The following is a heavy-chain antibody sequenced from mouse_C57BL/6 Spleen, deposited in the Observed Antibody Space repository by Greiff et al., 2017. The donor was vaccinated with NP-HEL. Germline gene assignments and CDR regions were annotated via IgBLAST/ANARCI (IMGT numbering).Heavy chain of an antibody. CDR3: ARSGGYYGSSYYFDY. D-gene: IGHD1-1*01. V-gene: IGHV1-81*01. J-gene: IGHJ2*01. CDR2: IYPRSGNT. CDR1: GYTFTSYG. Sequence: QVQLKESGAELARPGASVKLSCKASGYTFTSYGISWVKQRTGQGLEWIGEIYPRSGNTYYNEKFKGKATLTADKSSSTAYMELRSLTSEDSAVYFCARSGGYYGSSYYFDYWGQGTTLTVSS.